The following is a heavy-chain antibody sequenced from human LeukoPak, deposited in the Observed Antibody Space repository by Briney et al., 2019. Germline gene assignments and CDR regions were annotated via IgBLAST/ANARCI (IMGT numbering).Heavy chain of an antibody. CDR1: GGSISSRRYS. D-gene: IGHD6-19*01. CDR2: IYYSGST. V-gene: IGHV4-39*01. CDR3: ASPVTAVNGTRKAFDI. J-gene: IGHJ3*02. Sequence: KPSETLSLTCTGSGGSISSRRYSWGWIRQSPGKGREWIGVIYYSGSTYDNPSLKSRVTISVDTSKTQFSLKLSSETATDTAIYYCASPVTAVNGTRKAFDIWGQGTMVTVSS.